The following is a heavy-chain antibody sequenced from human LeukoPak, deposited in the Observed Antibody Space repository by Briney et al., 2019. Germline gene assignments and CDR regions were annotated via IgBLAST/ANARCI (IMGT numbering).Heavy chain of an antibody. J-gene: IGHJ4*02. Sequence: GXXLRLSCAASGFTFSSYSMNWVRQTPGKGLEWVSSISNSSSYIYYADSVKGRFTISRDNAKNSLYLQMNSLRAEDTAVYYCARDVEVVAVSGVFDYWGQGTLVTVSS. CDR1: GFTFSSYS. CDR2: ISNSSSYI. V-gene: IGHV3-21*01. CDR3: ARDVEVVAVSGVFDY. D-gene: IGHD2-15*01.